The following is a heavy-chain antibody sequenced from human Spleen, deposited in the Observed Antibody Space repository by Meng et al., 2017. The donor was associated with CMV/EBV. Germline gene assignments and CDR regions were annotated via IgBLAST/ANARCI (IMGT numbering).Heavy chain of an antibody. V-gene: IGHV3-23*01. J-gene: IGHJ4*02. D-gene: IGHD6-19*01. CDR2: ISGSGGST. CDR3: AKDVSSGWYYFDY. Sequence: ASGFTFSPYAMSWVRQAPGKGLEWVSGISGSGGSTYYADSVKGRFTISRDNSKNTLYLQMNSLRAEDTAVYYCAKDVSSGWYYFDYWGQGTLVTVSS. CDR1: GFTFSPYA.